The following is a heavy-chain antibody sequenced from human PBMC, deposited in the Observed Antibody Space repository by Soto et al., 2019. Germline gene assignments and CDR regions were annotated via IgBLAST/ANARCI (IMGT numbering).Heavy chain of an antibody. Sequence: SVKVSCKASAGTFSRYAISCVLQAALQGLEWMGRIIPIFGTSNYAQTFQGRVTITADESTRTAYMELSSLRSEDTAVYYCARAVVVTAIQHYYYGMDVWGQGTTVTVSS. D-gene: IGHD2-21*02. J-gene: IGHJ6*02. CDR2: IIPIFGTS. V-gene: IGHV1-69*13. CDR1: AGTFSRYA. CDR3: ARAVVVTAIQHYYYGMDV.